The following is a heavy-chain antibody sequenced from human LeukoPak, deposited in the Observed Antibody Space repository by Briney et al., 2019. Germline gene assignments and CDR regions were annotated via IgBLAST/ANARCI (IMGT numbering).Heavy chain of an antibody. CDR3: AFGEFDY. V-gene: IGHV3-30*03. CDR1: GFTLSSYG. CDR2: ISYDGSNK. Sequence: GGSLRLSCAASGFTLSSYGMHWVRQAPGKGLEWVAVISYDGSNKYYADSVKGRFTISRDNSENTLYLQMNSLRAEDTAVYYCAFGEFDYWGQGTLVTVSS. J-gene: IGHJ4*02. D-gene: IGHD3-10*01.